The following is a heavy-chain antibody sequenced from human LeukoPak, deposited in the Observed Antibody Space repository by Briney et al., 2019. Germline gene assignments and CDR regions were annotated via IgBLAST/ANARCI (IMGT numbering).Heavy chain of an antibody. D-gene: IGHD5-18*01. J-gene: IGHJ6*03. V-gene: IGHV4-39*01. CDR1: GGSISGSSYY. CDR2: IYYSGST. Sequence: PSETLSLTCTVSGGSISGSSYYWGWIRQPPGKGLEWIGSIYYSGSTYYNPSLKSRVTISVDPSKNQFSLKLSSVTAADTAVYYSARHSGYSYGYAYYYYYMDVWGKGTTVTVSS. CDR3: ARHSGYSYGYAYYYYYMDV.